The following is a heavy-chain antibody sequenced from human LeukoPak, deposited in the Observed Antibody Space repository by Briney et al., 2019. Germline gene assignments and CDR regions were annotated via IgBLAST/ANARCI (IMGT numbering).Heavy chain of an antibody. D-gene: IGHD3-3*01. CDR1: GGSISSSSYY. Sequence: SETLSLTCTVSGGSISSSSYYWGWIRQPPGKGLEWTGSIYYSGSTYYNPSLKSRVTISVDTSKNQFSLKLSSVTAADTAVYYCARQEGLRFLEWLSLYMDVWGKGTTVTVSS. V-gene: IGHV4-39*01. CDR2: IYYSGST. J-gene: IGHJ6*03. CDR3: ARQEGLRFLEWLSLYMDV.